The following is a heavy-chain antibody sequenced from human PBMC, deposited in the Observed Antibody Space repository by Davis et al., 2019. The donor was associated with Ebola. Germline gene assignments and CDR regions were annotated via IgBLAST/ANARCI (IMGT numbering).Heavy chain of an antibody. V-gene: IGHV3-53*01. CDR2: LYSGGGA. CDR3: AKDTSNIWFDI. CDR1: GFIVSSNY. Sequence: GESLKISCAASGFIVSSNYMIWVRQAPGKGLEWVSVLYSGGGAFYADSVKGRFTISRHNSKNTLYLQMNGLRVEDTAIYYCAKDTSNIWFDIWGQGTVVTVSS. J-gene: IGHJ3*02. D-gene: IGHD1-26*01.